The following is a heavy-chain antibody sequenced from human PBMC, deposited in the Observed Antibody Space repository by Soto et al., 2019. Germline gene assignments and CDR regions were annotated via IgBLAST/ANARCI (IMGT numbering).Heavy chain of an antibody. V-gene: IGHV3-43*01. Sequence: PGGSLRLSCAASGFPFDDYSMNWVRQVPGKGLEWVSLISWDGADTYYADSVKGRFTVSRDNSKNSLYLQMNSLTTEDTALYSFAKFGWGGSYSESHASDFWGQGTMVTVSS. CDR1: GFPFDDYS. J-gene: IGHJ3*01. D-gene: IGHD1-26*01. CDR3: AKFGWGGSYSESHASDF. CDR2: ISWDGADT.